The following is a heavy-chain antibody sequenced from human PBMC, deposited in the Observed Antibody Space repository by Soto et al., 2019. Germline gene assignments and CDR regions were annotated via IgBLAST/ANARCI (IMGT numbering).Heavy chain of an antibody. CDR3: ARGTDGITMEGPGMDV. Sequence: ASVKVSCKASGYTFTGYYMHWVRQAPGQGLEWMGWINPNSGGTNYAQKFQGWVTMTRDTSISTAYMELSRLRSDDTAVYYCARGTDGITMEGPGMDVWGPGTPVTVSS. CDR1: GYTFTGYY. D-gene: IGHD3-10*01. J-gene: IGHJ6*02. CDR2: INPNSGGT. V-gene: IGHV1-2*04.